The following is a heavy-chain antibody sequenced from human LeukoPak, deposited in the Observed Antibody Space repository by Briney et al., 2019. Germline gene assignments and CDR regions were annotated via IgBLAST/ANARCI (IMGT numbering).Heavy chain of an antibody. CDR3: ATRAAGIPTRPAYYYYYMDV. V-gene: IGHV1-18*01. CDR2: ISAYNGNT. CDR1: GYTFTDNG. D-gene: IGHD6-6*01. J-gene: IGHJ6*03. Sequence: ASVKVSCKASGYTFTDNGISWVRQAPGQGLEWMGWISAYNGNTNYAQKFQGRVTITADKSTSTAYMELSSLRSEDAAMYYCATRAAGIPTRPAYYYYYMDVWGTGTTVTVSS.